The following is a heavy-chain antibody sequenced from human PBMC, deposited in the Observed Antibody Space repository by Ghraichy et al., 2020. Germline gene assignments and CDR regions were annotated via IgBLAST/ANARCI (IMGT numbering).Heavy chain of an antibody. CDR3: ARAGKPAAIGSPYYYYYGMDV. CDR1: GYTFTGYY. V-gene: IGHV1-2*04. J-gene: IGHJ6*02. CDR2: INPNSGGT. D-gene: IGHD2-2*02. Sequence: ASVKVSCKASGYTFTGYYMHWVRQAPGQGLEWMGWINPNSGGTNYAQKFQGWVTMTRDTSISTAYMELSRLRSDDTAVYYCARAGKPAAIGSPYYYYYGMDVWGQGTTVTVSS.